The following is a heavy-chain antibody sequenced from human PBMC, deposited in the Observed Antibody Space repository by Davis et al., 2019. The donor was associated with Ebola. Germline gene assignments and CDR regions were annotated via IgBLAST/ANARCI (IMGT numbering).Heavy chain of an antibody. D-gene: IGHD2-15*01. V-gene: IGHV3-48*03. Sequence: PGGSLRLSCAASRFTFSSYDMNWVRQAPGKGLEWVSFIRTGYTTTVYYAESVKGRFTGSRDNAKNSLYLQLNDLRDEDTAVYYCARDRSGGAFDIWGQGTMVTVSS. J-gene: IGHJ3*02. CDR2: IRTGYTTTV. CDR1: RFTFSSYD. CDR3: ARDRSGGAFDI.